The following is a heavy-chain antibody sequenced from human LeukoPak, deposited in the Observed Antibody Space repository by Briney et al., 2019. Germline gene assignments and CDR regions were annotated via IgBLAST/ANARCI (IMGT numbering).Heavy chain of an antibody. CDR2: ISGSGGST. J-gene: IGHJ4*02. D-gene: IGHD1-26*01. Sequence: PGGSLRLSCAASGFTFSSYAMSWVRQAPGKGLEWVSAISGSGGSTYYADSVKGRFTISRDNSKNTLYLQMNSLRAEDTAVYYCGSQVGWELLWFVRVDYWGQGTLVTVSS. V-gene: IGHV3-23*01. CDR3: GSQVGWELLWFVRVDY. CDR1: GFTFSSYA.